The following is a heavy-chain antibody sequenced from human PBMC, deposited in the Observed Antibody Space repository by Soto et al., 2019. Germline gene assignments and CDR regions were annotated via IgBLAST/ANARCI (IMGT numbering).Heavy chain of an antibody. J-gene: IGHJ4*02. D-gene: IGHD3-22*01. CDR2: IYHSGST. CDR1: GGSLSNSYW. V-gene: IGHV4-4*02. Sequence: PSETLSLPCAVSGGSLSNSYWGRLAHHPQGKGMDWIGEIYHSGSTNYNPSLKSRVTISVDKSKNQSSLKLSSVTAADTAVYYCARAEGAANHYDSSGYRGYWGQGTLIIFAS. CDR3: ARAEGAANHYDSSGYRGY.